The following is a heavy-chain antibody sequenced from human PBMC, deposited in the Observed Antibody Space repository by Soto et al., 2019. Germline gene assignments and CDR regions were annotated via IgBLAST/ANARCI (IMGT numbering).Heavy chain of an antibody. D-gene: IGHD2-21*02. J-gene: IGHJ4*01. CDR1: GGTFSSYA. Sequence: QVQLVQSGAEVKKPGSSVKVSCKASGGTFSSYAISWVRQAPGQGLEWMGGIIPIFDTANYAEKFQGRVTITADESPSXAXTELSRLRSEDTAVYYCAGLPYCGVDCYWGGVRLARWGQGTLVTVSS. CDR3: AGLPYCGVDCYWGGVRLAR. V-gene: IGHV1-69*12. CDR2: IIPIFDTA.